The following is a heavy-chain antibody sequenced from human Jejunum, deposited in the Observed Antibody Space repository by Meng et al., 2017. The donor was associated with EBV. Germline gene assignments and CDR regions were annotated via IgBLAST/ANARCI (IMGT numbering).Heavy chain of an antibody. V-gene: IGHV3-74*01. Sequence: EVQLVESGGGLVQPGGSLRLSCAASGFTFSSFWMHWVRKAPGKGLVWVSRIKSDGGSITYADSVKGRFTISRDNAKNSLYLQMNSLRAEDTAVYYCARDGYSYGHDFDNWGQGTLGTVAS. CDR1: GFTFSSFW. CDR2: IKSDGGSI. CDR3: ARDGYSYGHDFDN. J-gene: IGHJ4*02. D-gene: IGHD5-18*01.